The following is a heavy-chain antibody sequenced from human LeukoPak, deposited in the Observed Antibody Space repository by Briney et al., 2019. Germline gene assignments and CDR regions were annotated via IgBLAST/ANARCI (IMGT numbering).Heavy chain of an antibody. CDR1: GFTFSSYG. CDR2: IRYDGSNK. D-gene: IGHD3-3*01. J-gene: IGHJ4*02. CDR3: AKDRDYDFWSAFDY. V-gene: IGHV3-30*02. Sequence: GGSLRLSCAASGFTFSSYGMHWVRQAPGKGLEWVAFIRYDGSNKYYADSVKGRFTISRDNSKNTLYLQMNSQRAEDTAVYYCAKDRDYDFWSAFDYWGQGTLVTVSS.